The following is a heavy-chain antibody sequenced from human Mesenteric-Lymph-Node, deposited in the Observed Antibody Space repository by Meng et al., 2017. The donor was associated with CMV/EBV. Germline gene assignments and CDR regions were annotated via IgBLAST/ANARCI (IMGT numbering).Heavy chain of an antibody. CDR3: AKVASWQYGWFDS. Sequence: ASVKVSCKASGYTFNSYDINWVRQATGQGLEWMGWMNPSSGNTGYAQKFQGRVTMTRKADIRTAYMELSSLRSEDTAVYYCAKVASWQYGWFDSWGQGTLVTVSS. D-gene: IGHD2-15*01. CDR1: GYTFNSYD. V-gene: IGHV1-8*01. CDR2: MNPSSGNT. J-gene: IGHJ5*01.